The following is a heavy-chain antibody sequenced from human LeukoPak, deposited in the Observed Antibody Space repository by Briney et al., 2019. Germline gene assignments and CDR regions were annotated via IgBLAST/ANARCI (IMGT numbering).Heavy chain of an antibody. CDR3: AKDLSGYGPYWYFDL. CDR2: ISGSVGTI. CDR1: GFTFSSYW. J-gene: IGHJ2*01. V-gene: IGHV3-23*01. Sequence: GGSLRLSCAASGFTFSSYWMHWVRQAPGKGLEWVSSISGSVGTIYYADSVKGRFTISRDNSKNTLYLQMNNLRAEDSAVYYCAKDLSGYGPYWYFDLWGRGTLVTVSS. D-gene: IGHD6-25*01.